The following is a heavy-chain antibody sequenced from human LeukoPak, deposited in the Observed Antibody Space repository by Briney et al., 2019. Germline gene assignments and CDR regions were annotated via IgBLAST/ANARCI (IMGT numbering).Heavy chain of an antibody. CDR1: GGSISSSNYY. J-gene: IGHJ4*02. CDR3: ARHRGGYYGGAFDY. Sequence: PSQTLSLTCTVSGGSISSSNYYWSWIRQPAGKGLEWIGRIYTSGSTDYNPSLKSRVTISVDKSKNQFSLQLSSVTAADTAVYYCARHRGGYYGGAFDYWGQGTLVTVSS. CDR2: IYTSGST. D-gene: IGHD3-16*01. V-gene: IGHV4-61*02.